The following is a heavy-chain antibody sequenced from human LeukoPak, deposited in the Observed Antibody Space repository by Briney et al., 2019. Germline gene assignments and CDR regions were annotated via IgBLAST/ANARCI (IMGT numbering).Heavy chain of an antibody. CDR3: AKGRPNYYESNGHYYRQNGDY. Sequence: GGSLRLSCAASGFNFNIYAMSWVRQTPGKGLEWVSSISSNSVYTYYGDSVKGRFTVSRDNSKNTLYLQMNSLRAEDTAIYYCAKGRPNYYESNGHYYRQNGDYWGQGTLVTVSS. CDR2: ISSNSVYT. J-gene: IGHJ4*02. D-gene: IGHD3-22*01. CDR1: GFNFNIYA. V-gene: IGHV3-23*01.